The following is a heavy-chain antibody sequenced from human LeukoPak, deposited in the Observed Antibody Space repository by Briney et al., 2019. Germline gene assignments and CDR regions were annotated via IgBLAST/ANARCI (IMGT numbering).Heavy chain of an antibody. J-gene: IGHJ4*02. Sequence: GGSLRLSCAASGFTFSSYAMSWVRQAPGKGLEWVSAISGSGGSTYYADSVKGRFTISRDNSKNTLYLQMNSLRAEDTAVYYCAKDLGEKNDYVWGSYRSPGVYYFDYWGQGTLVTVSS. V-gene: IGHV3-23*01. CDR3: AKDLGEKNDYVWGSYRSPGVYYFDY. CDR2: ISGSGGST. CDR1: GFTFSSYA. D-gene: IGHD3-16*02.